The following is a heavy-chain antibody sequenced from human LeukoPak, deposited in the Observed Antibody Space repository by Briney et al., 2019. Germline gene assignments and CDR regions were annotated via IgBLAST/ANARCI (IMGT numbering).Heavy chain of an antibody. J-gene: IGHJ4*02. CDR3: ARLAGKSSSWLRRKGINDY. CDR2: IYTSGST. Sequence: SQTLSLTCTVSGGSISSGSYYWSWIRQPAGKGLEWIGRIYTSGSTNYNPSLKSRVTISVDKSKNQFSLKLSSVTAADTAVYYCARLAGKSSSWLRRKGINDYWGQGTLVTVSS. D-gene: IGHD6-13*01. V-gene: IGHV4-61*02. CDR1: GGSISSGSYY.